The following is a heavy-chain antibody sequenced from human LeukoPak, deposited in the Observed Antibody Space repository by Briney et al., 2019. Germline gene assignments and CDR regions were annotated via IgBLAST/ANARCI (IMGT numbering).Heavy chain of an antibody. CDR1: GFTFSSYA. CDR3: ARDGAGFPFDY. CDR2: ISSNGGST. D-gene: IGHD3-10*01. J-gene: IGHJ4*02. Sequence: GGSLRLSCAASGFTFSSYAMHWVRQAPGKGLEYVSAISSNGGSTYYANSVKGRFTISRDNSKNTLYLQMGSLRAEDMAVYYCARDGAGFPFDYWGQGTLVTVSS. V-gene: IGHV3-64*01.